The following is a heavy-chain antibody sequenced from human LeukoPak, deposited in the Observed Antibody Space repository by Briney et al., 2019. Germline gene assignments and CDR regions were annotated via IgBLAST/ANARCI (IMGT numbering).Heavy chain of an antibody. D-gene: IGHD1-7*01. V-gene: IGHV6-1*01. CDR2: TYYMSKWYH. CDR3: ARSHWNYDNYFDP. J-gene: IGHJ5*02. Sequence: SQTLSLTCAISGDSVSSNSAAWSWIRQSPSRVLEWLGRTYYMSKWYHDYAVSVNTRITINPDTSKNQSSLQLNSVTPEDADVYYCARSHWNYDNYFDPWGQGTLVTVSS. CDR1: GDSVSSNSAA.